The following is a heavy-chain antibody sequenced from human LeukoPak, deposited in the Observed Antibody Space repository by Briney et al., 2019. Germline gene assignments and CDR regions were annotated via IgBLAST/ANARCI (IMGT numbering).Heavy chain of an antibody. CDR1: GFRFSSYA. V-gene: IGHV3-23*01. CDR3: VKGGQNYDFWRFDY. CDR2: ISGSGGSA. D-gene: IGHD3-3*01. Sequence: GGSLRLSCGASGFRFSSYAMSWVRQAPGKGLEWVSSISGSGGSAYYTDSVKGRFAISRDNSKSTLYLQMNSLGTDDTALYYCVKGGQNYDFWRFDYWGQGTLVTASS. J-gene: IGHJ4*02.